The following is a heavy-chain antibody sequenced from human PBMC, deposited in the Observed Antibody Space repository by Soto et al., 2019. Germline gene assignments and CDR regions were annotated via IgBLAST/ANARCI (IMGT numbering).Heavy chain of an antibody. CDR1: GFTFSSYA. V-gene: IGHV3-64*01. CDR2: ISSNGGST. D-gene: IGHD3-16*01. J-gene: IGHJ4*02. CDR3: ARGGRASEFDY. Sequence: EVQLVESGGGLVQPGGSLRLSCAASGFTFSSYAMHWVRQAPGKGLEYVSGISSNGGSTDYANSVKGRFTISRDNSKNTLYLHMGGLRADDMAVYYCARGGRASEFDYWGQGTLVTVSS.